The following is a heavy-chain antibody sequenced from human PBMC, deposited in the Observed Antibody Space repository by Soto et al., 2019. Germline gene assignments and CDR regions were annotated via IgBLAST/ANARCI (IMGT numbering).Heavy chain of an antibody. CDR3: ARGDYYDSSGYYYGILPAPHFDY. D-gene: IGHD3-22*01. CDR1: GGTFSSYT. J-gene: IGHJ4*02. Sequence: SVKVSCKASGGTFSSYTISWVRQDTGQGLEWMGRIIPILGIANYAQKFQGRVTITADKSTSTAYMELSSLRSEDTAVYYCARGDYYDSSGYYYGILPAPHFDYWGQGTLVTVSS. CDR2: IIPILGIA. V-gene: IGHV1-69*02.